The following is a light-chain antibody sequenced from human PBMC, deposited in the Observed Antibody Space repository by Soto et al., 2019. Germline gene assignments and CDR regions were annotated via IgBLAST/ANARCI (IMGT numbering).Light chain of an antibody. V-gene: IGKV3-20*01. CDR3: QQYGSSPGYT. Sequence: EIVLTQSPGPLSLSPGERATLSCRASQSVSSNYLACYQQKPGQAPRLLIYVASSSATGIPDRFSGSWSGTDFSLTISSLEPEDFAVYYCQQYGSSPGYTFGQGTKLEIK. CDR1: QSVSSNY. J-gene: IGKJ2*01. CDR2: VAS.